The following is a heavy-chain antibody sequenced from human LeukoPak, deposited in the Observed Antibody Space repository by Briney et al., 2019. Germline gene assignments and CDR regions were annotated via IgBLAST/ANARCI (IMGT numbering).Heavy chain of an antibody. V-gene: IGHV3-30*18. CDR1: GFTFSSYG. J-gene: IGHJ4*02. CDR3: AKTSSGRGAFDY. D-gene: IGHD6-25*01. Sequence: QPGRPLRLSCAASGFTFSSYGMHWVRQAPGKGLEWVAVISYDGSNKYYADSVKGRFTISRDNSKNTLYLQMNSLRAEDTAVYYCAKTSSGRGAFDYWGQGTLVTVSS. CDR2: ISYDGSNK.